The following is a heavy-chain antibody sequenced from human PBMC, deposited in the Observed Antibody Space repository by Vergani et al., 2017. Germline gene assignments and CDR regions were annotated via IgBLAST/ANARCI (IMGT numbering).Heavy chain of an antibody. V-gene: IGHV2-5*04. J-gene: IGHJ6*03. CDR1: GFSLNTRGVS. D-gene: IGHD1-7*01. CDR2: IYWNDDQ. Sequence: QITLKESGPTLVKPTQTLTLSCTFSGFSLNTRGVSVAWIRQHPGKALDWFALIYWNDDQHYSTSLNNRVTITKDTSKNQGVLTMTNMDYVDTGTYYCVYRKTECGTTDCLYPFYYYYYMLVGGRETTDTVSS. CDR3: VYRKTECGTTDCLYPFYYYYYMLV.